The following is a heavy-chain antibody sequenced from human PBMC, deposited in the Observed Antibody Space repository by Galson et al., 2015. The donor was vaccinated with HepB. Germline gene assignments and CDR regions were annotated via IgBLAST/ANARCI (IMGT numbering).Heavy chain of an antibody. J-gene: IGHJ6*02. CDR3: AKDLGKAAGSYYNTHYYYGMAD. CDR2: ISYDGSNN. CDR1: GFTFSSSG. D-gene: IGHD3-10*01. Sequence: SLRLSCAPSGFTFSSSGMHWVRQAPGKGLEWVAVISYDGSNNFYADPVRGRFTISRDNSKNTLYLQMNSLRAEDTAVYYCAKDLGKAAGSYYNTHYYYGMADWGQGTPVTVSS. V-gene: IGHV3-30*18.